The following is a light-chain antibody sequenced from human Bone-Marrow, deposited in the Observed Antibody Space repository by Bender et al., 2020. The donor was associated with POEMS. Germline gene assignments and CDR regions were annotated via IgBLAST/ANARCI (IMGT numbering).Light chain of an antibody. CDR3: QSADSSGSCVV. CDR2: KDS. J-gene: IGLJ2*01. V-gene: IGLV3-25*03. CDR1: ALSKQF. Sequence: SYELTQPPSVSVSPGQTARITCSGDALSKQFVYWYQQKPGQAPLLVIYKDSERPSGIPERFSGSSSGTTVTLTISGVQAEDEADYYCQSADSSGSCVVFGGGTKLTVL.